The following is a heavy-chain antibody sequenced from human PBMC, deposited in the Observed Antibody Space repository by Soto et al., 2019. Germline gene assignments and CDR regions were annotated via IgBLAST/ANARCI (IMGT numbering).Heavy chain of an antibody. Sequence: SETLSLTCTVSGGSISSGGYYWSWIRQHPGKGLEWIGYIYYSGSTYYNPSLKSRVTISVDTSKNQFSLKLSSVTAADTAVYYCAREISGYYYYMDVWGKGTTVTVSS. J-gene: IGHJ6*03. V-gene: IGHV4-31*03. CDR3: AREISGYYYYMDV. CDR2: IYYSGST. D-gene: IGHD3-10*01. CDR1: GGSISSGGYY.